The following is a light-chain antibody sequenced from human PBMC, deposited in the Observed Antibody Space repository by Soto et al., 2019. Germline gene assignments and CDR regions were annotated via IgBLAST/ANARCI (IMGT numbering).Light chain of an antibody. V-gene: IGKV3-11*01. CDR1: QSVRND. Sequence: EIVLTQSPATLFLSPGETATLSCRASQSVRNDLVWYHQKRGQAPRLLIYSASNRAAGIPPRFSASGSGTDFTRTISSLEPEDFAVYYCQQRNNWPPTFGGGTNVEMK. CDR2: SAS. J-gene: IGKJ4*01. CDR3: QQRNNWPPT.